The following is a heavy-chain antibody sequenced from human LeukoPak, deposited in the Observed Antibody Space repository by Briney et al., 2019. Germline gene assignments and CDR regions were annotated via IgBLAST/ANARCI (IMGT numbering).Heavy chain of an antibody. D-gene: IGHD3-22*01. J-gene: IGHJ5*02. CDR2: INPDGSTT. V-gene: IGHV3-74*01. CDR1: GFTFSRYW. CDR3: ARVLSGSWDWFDP. Sequence: GESLRLSCAGSGFTFSRYWIHWVRHAPGKGLEWGSRINPDGSTTTYADSVKGRFTISRDNAKNTVYLQMNSLRAEETAVYYCARVLSGSWDWFDPWGQGTLVTVSS.